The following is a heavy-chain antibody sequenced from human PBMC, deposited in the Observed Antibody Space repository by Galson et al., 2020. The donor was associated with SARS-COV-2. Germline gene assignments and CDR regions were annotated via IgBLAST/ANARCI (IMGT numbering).Heavy chain of an antibody. D-gene: IGHD3-10*01. CDR1: GFTFSSYA. Sequence: GESLKISCAASGFTFSSYAMSWVRQAPGKGLEWVSAISGSGGSTYYADSVKGRFTISRDNSKNTLYLQMNSLRAEDTAVYYCAKDLGYYGSGSYWGQGTLVTVS. CDR2: ISGSGGST. CDR3: AKDLGYYGSGSY. V-gene: IGHV3-23*01. J-gene: IGHJ4*02.